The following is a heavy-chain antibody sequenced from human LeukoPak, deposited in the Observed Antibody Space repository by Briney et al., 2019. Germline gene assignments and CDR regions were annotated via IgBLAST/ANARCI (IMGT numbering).Heavy chain of an antibody. CDR3: TTSYDSSGPYGMDV. Sequence: GGSLRLSCAASGFTFSNAWMSWVRQAPGKGLEWVGRIKSKTDGGTTDYAAPVKGRFTISRDDSKNTLYLQMNSLKTEDTAVYYCTTSYDSSGPYGMDVWGQGTTVTVSS. V-gene: IGHV3-15*01. CDR1: GFTFSNAW. D-gene: IGHD3-22*01. J-gene: IGHJ6*02. CDR2: IKSKTDGGTT.